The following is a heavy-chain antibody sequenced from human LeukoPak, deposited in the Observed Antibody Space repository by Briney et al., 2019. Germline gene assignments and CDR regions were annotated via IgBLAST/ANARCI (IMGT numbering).Heavy chain of an antibody. CDR2: INPNSGGT. CDR3: ARDLRGYSRDFDY. Sequence: ASVEVSCKASGYTFTGYYMHWVRQAPGQGLEWMGWINPNSGGTNYAQKFQGRVTMTRDTSISTAYMELSRLRSDDTAVYYCARDLRGYSRDFDYWGQGTLVTVSS. V-gene: IGHV1-2*02. D-gene: IGHD5-12*01. CDR1: GYTFTGYY. J-gene: IGHJ4*02.